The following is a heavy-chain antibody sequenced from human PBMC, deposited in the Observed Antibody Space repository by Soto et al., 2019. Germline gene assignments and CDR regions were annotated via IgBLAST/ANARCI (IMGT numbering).Heavy chain of an antibody. Sequence: EVQLVESGGGLVQPGGSLRLSCAASGFTFSSYSMNWVRQAPGKGLEWVSSISSSSSYIYYADSVKGRFTISRDNAKNTRYLKMNTLRAEDTAVYYCARVAAAGTGWFDPWGQGTLVTVSS. J-gene: IGHJ5*02. D-gene: IGHD6-13*01. V-gene: IGHV3-21*01. CDR1: GFTFSSYS. CDR2: ISSSSSYI. CDR3: ARVAAAGTGWFDP.